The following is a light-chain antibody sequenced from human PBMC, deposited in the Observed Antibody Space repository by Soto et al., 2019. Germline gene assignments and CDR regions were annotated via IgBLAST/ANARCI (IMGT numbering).Light chain of an antibody. V-gene: IGKV3-15*01. CDR2: NVS. J-gene: IGKJ2*01. Sequence: EIAMTQSPATLSVSPGQRATLSCRASQNVNSNLAWYQQKPGHAPSLLMYNVSTRATGFPARFSGSGSGTEFTLTISSLQSEDSAIYYCQQYNTLNTFGPGTKLEIK. CDR1: QNVNSN. CDR3: QQYNTLNT.